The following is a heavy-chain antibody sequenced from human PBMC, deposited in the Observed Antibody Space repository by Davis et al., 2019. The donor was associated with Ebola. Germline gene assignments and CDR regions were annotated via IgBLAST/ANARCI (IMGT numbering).Heavy chain of an antibody. J-gene: IGHJ6*03. V-gene: IGHV4-59*11. D-gene: IGHD3-3*01. CDR1: GVSISRHY. CDR3: AREREGSVWSGYYTKYYYYMDV. Sequence: PSETLSLTCTVSGVSISRHYWSWIRQPPGKRLEWIGSIYYTGSAYYNSSLNSRVTISVDTSKNQFSLKLSSVTAADTAVYYCAREREGSVWSGYYTKYYYYMDVWGKGTTVTVSS. CDR2: IYYTGSA.